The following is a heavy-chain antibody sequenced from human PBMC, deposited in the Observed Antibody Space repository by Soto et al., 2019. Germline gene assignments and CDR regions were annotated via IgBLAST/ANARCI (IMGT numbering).Heavy chain of an antibody. D-gene: IGHD2-15*01. V-gene: IGHV3-23*04. J-gene: IGHJ4*02. CDR3: AKCVGRVAATQNFDY. CDR2: ISSSGGST. Sequence: EVQLVESGGGLVKPGGSLRLSCAASGFTFSSYSMNWVRQAPGKGLEWVSSISSSGGSTYYADSVKGRFTISRDNSKNTLYLQMNSLRAEDTAVYYCAKCVGRVAATQNFDYWGQGTLVTVSS. CDR1: GFTFSSYS.